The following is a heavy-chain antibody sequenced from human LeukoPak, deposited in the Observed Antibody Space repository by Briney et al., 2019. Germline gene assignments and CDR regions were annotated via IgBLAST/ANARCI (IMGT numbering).Heavy chain of an antibody. CDR1: GFTVSSNY. CDR2: IYSGGST. J-gene: IGHJ6*03. Sequence: PGGSLRLSCAASGFTVSSNYMGWVRQAPGKGRGWVSVIYSGGSTYYADSVKGRFTISRDNSKNTLYLQMNSLSAEDTAVYYCASGSGSYRTPYYYMDVWGTGTTVTVSS. V-gene: IGHV3-53*01. D-gene: IGHD3-10*01. CDR3: ASGSGSYRTPYYYMDV.